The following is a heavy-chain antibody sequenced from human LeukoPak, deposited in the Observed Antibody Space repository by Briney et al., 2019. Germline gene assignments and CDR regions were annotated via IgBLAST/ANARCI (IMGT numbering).Heavy chain of an antibody. CDR1: GFTLSSTY. CDR2: IYGGTST. J-gene: IGHJ6*02. V-gene: IGHV3-66*01. Sequence: GGSLRLSCAGSGFTLSSTYMSWVRQAPGKGLEWVSIIYGGTSTYYADSVKGRFTISRDDSRNTLYLQVSSLRAEDTAVYYCASRYEGASYFYYGMDVWGQGTTVTVSS. CDR3: ASRYEGASYFYYGMDV. D-gene: IGHD1-14*01.